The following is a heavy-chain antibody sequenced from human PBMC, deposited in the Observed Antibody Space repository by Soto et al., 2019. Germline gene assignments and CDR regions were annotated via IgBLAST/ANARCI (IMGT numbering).Heavy chain of an antibody. J-gene: IGHJ5*02. CDR2: IKQDGSEK. D-gene: IGHD3-3*01. CDR1: GFTFSSYW. CDR3: ARDRRSLRFLEWLMPTCFDP. Sequence: EVQLVESGGGLVQPGGSLRLSCAASGFTFSSYWMSWVRQAPGKGLEWVANIKQDGSEKYYVDSVKGRFTISRDNAKNSLYLQMNSLRAEDTAVYYCARDRRSLRFLEWLMPTCFDPWGQGTLVTVSS. V-gene: IGHV3-7*01.